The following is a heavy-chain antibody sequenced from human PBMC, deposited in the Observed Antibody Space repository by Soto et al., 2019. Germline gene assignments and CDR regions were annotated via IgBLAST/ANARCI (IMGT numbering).Heavy chain of an antibody. Sequence: PGGSLRLSCAASGFTFSSYSMNWVRQAPGKGLEWVSSISSSSSYIYYADSVKGRFTISRDNAKNSLYLQMNSLRAEDTAVYYCARDNYDSSGYYSGVGYWGQGTLVTVSS. CDR3: ARDNYDSSGYYSGVGY. V-gene: IGHV3-21*01. CDR2: ISSSSSYI. CDR1: GFTFSSYS. J-gene: IGHJ4*02. D-gene: IGHD3-22*01.